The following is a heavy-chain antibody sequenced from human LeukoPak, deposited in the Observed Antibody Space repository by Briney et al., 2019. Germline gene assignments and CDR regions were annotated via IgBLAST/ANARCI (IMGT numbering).Heavy chain of an antibody. CDR2: FDPEDGET. D-gene: IGHD4-11*01. Sequence: ASVKVSCKVSGYTLTELSMHWVRQAPGKGLEWMGGFDPEDGETIYAQKFQGRVTMTEDTSTDTAYMELSSLRSEDTAAYYCATVVGVFGTTIWAEYFQHWGQGTLVTVSS. J-gene: IGHJ1*01. CDR1: GYTLTELS. CDR3: ATVVGVFGTTIWAEYFQH. V-gene: IGHV1-24*01.